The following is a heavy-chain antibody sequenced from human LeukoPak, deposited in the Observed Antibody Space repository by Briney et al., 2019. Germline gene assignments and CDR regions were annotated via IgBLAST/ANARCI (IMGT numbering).Heavy chain of an antibody. D-gene: IGHD3-9*01. CDR2: ITPIFGTP. CDR3: ARGYDVLGEYYFDY. Sequence: SVKVSCKASGGTFSSYAISWVRQAPGQGLEWMGGITPIFGTPNYAQKFQGRVMITADKSTSTAYMELSSLRSEDTAVYYCARGYDVLGEYYFDYWGQGTLVIVSS. CDR1: GGTFSSYA. V-gene: IGHV1-69*06. J-gene: IGHJ4*02.